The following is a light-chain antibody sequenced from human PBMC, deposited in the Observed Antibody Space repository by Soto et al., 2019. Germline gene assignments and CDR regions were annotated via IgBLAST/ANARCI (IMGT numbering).Light chain of an antibody. V-gene: IGLV1-51*01. Sequence: QSVLTQPPSMSAAPGQKVIISCSGSRSNIGNYHVSWYQQFPGTAPKLLIYDNDKRPSGIPDRFSGSKSGSSATLGITGLQTGDEADYHCGTWDGSPGAVVFGGGTKLTVL. J-gene: IGLJ3*02. CDR1: RSNIGNYH. CDR2: DND. CDR3: GTWDGSPGAVV.